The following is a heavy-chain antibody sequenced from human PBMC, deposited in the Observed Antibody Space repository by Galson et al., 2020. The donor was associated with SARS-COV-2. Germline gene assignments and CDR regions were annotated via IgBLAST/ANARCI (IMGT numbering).Heavy chain of an antibody. CDR3: AEGDYYDSSGYYSN. D-gene: IGHD3-22*01. J-gene: IGHJ4*02. Sequence: VRQAPGKGLEWVAVIWYDGSNKYYADSVKGRFTISRDNSKNTLYLQMNSLRAEDTAVYYCAEGDYYDSSGYYSNWGQGTLVTVSS. V-gene: IGHV3-33*01. CDR2: IWYDGSNK.